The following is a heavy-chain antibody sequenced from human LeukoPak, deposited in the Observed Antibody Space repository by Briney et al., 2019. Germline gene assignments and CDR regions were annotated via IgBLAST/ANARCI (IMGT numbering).Heavy chain of an antibody. CDR1: GFTFSSNS. V-gene: IGHV3-53*01. CDR2: IYSGGST. CDR3: ARNGYSSSWYRN. D-gene: IGHD6-13*01. Sequence: GGSLRLSCAASGFTFSSNSMNWVRQAPGKGLEWVSVIYSGGSTYYADSVKGRFTISRDNSKNTLYLQMNSLRAEDTAVYYCARNGYSSSWYRNWGQGTLVTVSS. J-gene: IGHJ4*02.